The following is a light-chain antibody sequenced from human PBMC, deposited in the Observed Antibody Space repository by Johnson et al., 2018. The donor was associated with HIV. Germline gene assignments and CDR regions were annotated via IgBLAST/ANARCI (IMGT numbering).Light chain of an antibody. CDR1: NSNIGNNY. CDR3: GTWDSSLSPFYF. J-gene: IGLJ1*01. V-gene: IGLV1-51*01. Sequence: QSVLTQPPSVSAAPGQKVTISCSGSNSNIGNNYVSWYQQLPGTAPKLLIYDNNKRPSVIPDRFSGSKSGTSATLGITGLQTGDEADYFCGTWDSSLSPFYFFGTWTKVTVL. CDR2: DNN.